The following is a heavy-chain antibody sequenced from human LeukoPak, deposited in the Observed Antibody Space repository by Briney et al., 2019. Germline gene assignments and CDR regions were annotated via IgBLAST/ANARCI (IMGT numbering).Heavy chain of an antibody. V-gene: IGHV4-59*11. Sequence: SETLSLTCTVSGGSISSHYWSWIRQPPGKGLEWIGYIYYSGSTNYNPSLKSRVTISVDTSKNQFSLKLSSVTAADTAVYYCAREKNIVVVGPAATRDYYYMDVWGKGTTVTVSS. D-gene: IGHD2-2*01. J-gene: IGHJ6*03. CDR3: AREKNIVVVGPAATRDYYYMDV. CDR2: IYYSGST. CDR1: GGSISSHY.